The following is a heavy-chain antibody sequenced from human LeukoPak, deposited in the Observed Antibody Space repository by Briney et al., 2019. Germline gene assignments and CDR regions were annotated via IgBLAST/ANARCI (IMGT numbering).Heavy chain of an antibody. CDR2: INPNSGGT. CDR3: AREMRYSSGWVPFDY. V-gene: IGHV1-2*04. J-gene: IGHJ4*02. CDR1: GYTFTSYG. Sequence: ASVKVSCKASGYTFTSYGISWVRQAPGQGLEWMGWINPNSGGTNYAQKFQGWVTMTRDTSISTAYMELSRLRSDDTAVYYCAREMRYSSGWVPFDYWGQGTLVTVSS. D-gene: IGHD6-19*01.